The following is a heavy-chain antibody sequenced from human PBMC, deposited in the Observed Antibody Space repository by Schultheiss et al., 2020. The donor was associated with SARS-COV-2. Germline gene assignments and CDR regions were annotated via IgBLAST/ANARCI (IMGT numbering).Heavy chain of an antibody. J-gene: IGHJ4*02. CDR1: GGSISSGGYY. CDR3: ARGRIAVAGINY. CDR2: INHSGST. V-gene: IGHV4-39*07. Sequence: SQTLSLTCTVSGGSISSGGYYWSWIRQPPGKGLEWIGEINHSGSTNYNPSLKSRVTISVDTSKNQFSLKLSSVTAADTAVYYCARGRIAVAGINYWGQGTLVTVSS. D-gene: IGHD6-19*01.